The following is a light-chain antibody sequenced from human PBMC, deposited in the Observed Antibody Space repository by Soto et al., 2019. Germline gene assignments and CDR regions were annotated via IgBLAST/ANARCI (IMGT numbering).Light chain of an antibody. J-gene: IGLJ2*01. V-gene: IGLV2-23*01. CDR1: SSDAVIYNL. Sequence: QSVLTQPASVSGSPGQSITISCTGTSSDAVIYNLVAWYQQHPGSVPRLVIYEGNKRPSGVSSRFSGSNSDNQASLTISGLQAEDEADYFCCSYAGGSTHVVFGAGTKLTVL. CDR3: CSYAGGSTHVV. CDR2: EGN.